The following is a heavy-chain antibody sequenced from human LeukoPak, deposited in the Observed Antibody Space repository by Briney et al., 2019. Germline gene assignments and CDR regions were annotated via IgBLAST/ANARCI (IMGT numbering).Heavy chain of an antibody. Sequence: PGGSLRLSCGTSGFTFSDSWMSWFRQAPGQGLEWVASIKDDGSGKYYLDSVRGRFTISRDNAEDSLYLQLDDLRAEDTAVFYCARHLLRGQNFDCWGQGTLVTVSS. CDR1: GFTFSDSW. CDR3: ARHLLRGQNFDC. CDR2: IKDDGSGK. J-gene: IGHJ4*02. V-gene: IGHV3-7*01.